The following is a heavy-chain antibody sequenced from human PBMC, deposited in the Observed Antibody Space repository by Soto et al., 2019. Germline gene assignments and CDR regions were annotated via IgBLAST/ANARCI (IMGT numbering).Heavy chain of an antibody. V-gene: IGHV5-10-1*01. CDR1: GYSFAGYW. CDR3: ARQIYDSDTGPNFQYYFDS. CDR2: IDPSDSQT. D-gene: IGHD3-22*01. J-gene: IGHJ4*02. Sequence: GESLKISCKGSGYSFAGYWITWVRQKPGKGLEWMGRIDPSDSQTYYSPSFRGHVTISVTKSIATVFLQWSSLRASDTAMYYCARQIYDSDTGPNFQYYFDSWGQGTPVTVSS.